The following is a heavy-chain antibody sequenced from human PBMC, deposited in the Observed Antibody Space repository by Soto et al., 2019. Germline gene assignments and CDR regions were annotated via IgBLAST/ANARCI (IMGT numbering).Heavy chain of an antibody. CDR3: ARMEGVVPAAIEDSDDNWFDP. CDR1: GGTFSSYA. J-gene: IGHJ5*02. CDR2: IIPILGTA. Sequence: QVQLVQSGAEVKKPGSSVKVSCKASGGTFSSYAISWVRQAPGQGLEWMGGIIPILGTANYAQKFQGRVTITADESTRTAYKERSSLRSEDTAVYYWARMEGVVPAAIEDSDDNWFDPWGQGTLVTVSS. V-gene: IGHV1-69*01. D-gene: IGHD2-2*01.